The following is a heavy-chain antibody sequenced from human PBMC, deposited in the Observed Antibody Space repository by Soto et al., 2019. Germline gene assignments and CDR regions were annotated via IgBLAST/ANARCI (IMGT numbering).Heavy chain of an antibody. CDR3: ARGQGVLDP. Sequence: QVQLQESGPGLVKPSETLSLTCTVSGASISSYYWGWIRQPPGKGLEWIGYISNSGTTNYNPSLNSRFTRSVEPSKNHFSLNLSSVTAADTAVYYCARGQGVLDPWGQGTLVTVSS. D-gene: IGHD3-16*01. CDR1: GASISSYY. V-gene: IGHV4-59*08. CDR2: ISNSGTT. J-gene: IGHJ5*02.